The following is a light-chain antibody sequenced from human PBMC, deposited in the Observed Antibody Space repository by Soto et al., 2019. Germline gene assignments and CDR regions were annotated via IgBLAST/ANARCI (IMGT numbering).Light chain of an antibody. CDR2: GAS. J-gene: IGKJ3*01. Sequence: EIVLTQSPGTLSLSPGERATLSCRASQSVSSSYLAWYQQKPGQAPRLLIYGASSRATGIPDRFSGSGSGTAFTFTIGRLEPEDLPVYYGQQYGSSLFTFGPGTKVDIK. CDR3: QQYGSSLFT. V-gene: IGKV3-20*01. CDR1: QSVSSSY.